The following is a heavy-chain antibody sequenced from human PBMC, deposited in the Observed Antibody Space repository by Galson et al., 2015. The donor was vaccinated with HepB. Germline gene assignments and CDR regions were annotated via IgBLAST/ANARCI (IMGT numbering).Heavy chain of an antibody. CDR2: THPGDSDT. J-gene: IGHJ3*02. CDR1: GYSFSSYW. V-gene: IGHV5-51*03. D-gene: IGHD3-16*01. CDR3: ASHMMAGKIHDAFVI. Sequence: QSGAEVKKPGESLKISCTASGYSFSSYWIGWVRQMPGKGLEWMGITHPGDSDTRYSPSFQGQFTISADKFSSTAYLQWSSLKASDTAVYYCASHMMAGKIHDAFVIWGQETLFSVSS.